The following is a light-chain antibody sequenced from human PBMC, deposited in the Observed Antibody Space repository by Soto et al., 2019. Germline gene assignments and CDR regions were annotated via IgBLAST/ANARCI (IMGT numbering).Light chain of an antibody. V-gene: IGLV2-14*01. CDR1: SSDVDNYNY. J-gene: IGLJ2*01. CDR2: EVS. Sequence: QSALTQPASVSGSPGQSITISCTGTSSDVDNYNYVSWYQHHPGKAPKLMIYEVSNRPSGVSNRFSGSKSGNTASLTISGLQAEDDADYYCSSYTSSDTLVFGGGTKLTVL. CDR3: SSYTSSDTLV.